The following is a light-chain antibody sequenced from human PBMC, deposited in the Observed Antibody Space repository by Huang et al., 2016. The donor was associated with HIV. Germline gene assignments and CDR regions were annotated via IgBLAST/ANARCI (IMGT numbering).Light chain of an antibody. CDR1: QNIDSN. V-gene: IGKV3-15*01. J-gene: IGKJ2*01. CDR2: GAS. CDR3: QRYNGWPPYT. Sequence: EIVMTQSPVTLSVSPAERATLSCRASQNIDSNLAWDQQKSGQAPRLLIYGASTRATGIPAMFSGSGSGTEFTLTISRLQSEDFVFYYCQRYNGWPPYTFGQGTKLEIK.